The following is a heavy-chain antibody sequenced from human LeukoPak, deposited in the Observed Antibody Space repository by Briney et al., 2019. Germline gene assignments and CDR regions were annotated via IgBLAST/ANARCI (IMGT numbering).Heavy chain of an antibody. J-gene: IGHJ4*02. CDR2: IYSNENT. CDR3: ARGGTTPYYFDD. D-gene: IGHD2-15*01. Sequence: SETLSLTCTVSGGSITSYYWSWIRRPAGKGLEWIGRIYSNENTNYNPSLKSRVTMSVDTSKNQFSLKLSSVTAADTAVYYCARGGTTPYYFDDWGQGTLVTVSS. CDR1: GGSITSYY. V-gene: IGHV4-4*07.